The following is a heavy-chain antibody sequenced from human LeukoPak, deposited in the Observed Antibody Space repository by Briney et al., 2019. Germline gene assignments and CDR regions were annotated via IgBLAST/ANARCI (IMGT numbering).Heavy chain of an antibody. CDR2: ISVYNGNT. CDR1: GYTFTSYG. J-gene: IGHJ4*02. D-gene: IGHD3-16*01. Sequence: GASVKVSCKASGYTFTSYGISWVRQAPGQGLEWMGWISVYNGNTDYAQSLQGRVTMTIDTSTSTVYMELRSLRSDDTAVYYCARDVGRSYDLDYWGQGTLVTVSS. V-gene: IGHV1-18*01. CDR3: ARDVGRSYDLDY.